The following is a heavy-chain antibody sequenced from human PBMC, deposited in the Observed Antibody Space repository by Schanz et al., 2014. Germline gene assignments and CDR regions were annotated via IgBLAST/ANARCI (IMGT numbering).Heavy chain of an antibody. CDR1: GFTVSNSY. CDR2: IYSSGST. D-gene: IGHD3-10*01. J-gene: IGHJ6*02. CDR3: ARAQGVIRLYYGVDV. V-gene: IGHV3-53*04. Sequence: GQLVESGGGVVQPGGSLRLSCAASGFTVSNSYIHWVRQAPGKGLEWVSTIYSSGSTYYADSVRGRFTISRDNSMNTVYLQMNSLRSDDAAVYYCARAQGVIRLYYGVDVWGQGTTVTVSS.